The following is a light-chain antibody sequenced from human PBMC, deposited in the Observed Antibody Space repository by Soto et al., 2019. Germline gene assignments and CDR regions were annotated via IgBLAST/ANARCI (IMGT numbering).Light chain of an antibody. CDR3: QQYERYPPS. J-gene: IGKJ4*01. CDR1: QGINTY. Sequence: DIQMTQSPSSLSASGRDRVTIGCPASQGINTYLAWFQQKQGKAPKSLIYGATNLQSGVPPRFSGSGSGTDFSLTISSLQPEDVATYYCQQYERYPPSFGGGTKLDI. V-gene: IGKV1-16*01. CDR2: GAT.